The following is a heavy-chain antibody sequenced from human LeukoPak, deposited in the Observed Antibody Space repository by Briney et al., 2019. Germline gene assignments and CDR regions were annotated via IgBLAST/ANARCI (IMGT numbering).Heavy chain of an antibody. CDR3: ARSSRYDIWTGYPY. Sequence: ASVKVSCKASGYTFAGYYMHWVRQAPGQGLEWMGWINANSGGTNYAEKFQGRVTMTRDTSISTAYMELSRLRSDDTAVYYCARSSRYDIWTGYPYWGQGTLVTVSS. D-gene: IGHD3-9*01. V-gene: IGHV1-2*02. CDR1: GYTFAGYY. CDR2: INANSGGT. J-gene: IGHJ4*02.